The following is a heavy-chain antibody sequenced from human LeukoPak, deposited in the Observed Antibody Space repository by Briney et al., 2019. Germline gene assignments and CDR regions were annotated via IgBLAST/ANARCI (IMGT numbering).Heavy chain of an antibody. CDR2: IGRSGGNI. D-gene: IGHD4-11*01. V-gene: IGHV3-48*03. CDR1: AFTFSSHE. Sequence: GGSLRLSCVASAFTFSSHEMNWVRHATAKGQEWASYIGRSGGNIDYTDFVGGRFTISRDNAKNSLYLQMNSLRAEDTAVYYCARDGSNFDPFDYWGQGTLVTVSS. J-gene: IGHJ4*02. CDR3: ARDGSNFDPFDY.